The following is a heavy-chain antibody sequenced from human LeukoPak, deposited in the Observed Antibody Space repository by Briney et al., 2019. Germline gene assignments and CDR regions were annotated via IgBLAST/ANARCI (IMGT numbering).Heavy chain of an antibody. V-gene: IGHV4-39*01. Sequence: PSETLSLTCTVSGDSTSSSSYYWGWIRQPPGKGLEWIGSIYFSGSTYYNPSLKSRVTISDDTSKNQFSLKLTSVTAADTAVYYCARLVGATDYFDHWGQGTLVTVSS. J-gene: IGHJ4*02. CDR3: ARLVGATDYFDH. D-gene: IGHD1-26*01. CDR2: IYFSGST. CDR1: GDSTSSSSYY.